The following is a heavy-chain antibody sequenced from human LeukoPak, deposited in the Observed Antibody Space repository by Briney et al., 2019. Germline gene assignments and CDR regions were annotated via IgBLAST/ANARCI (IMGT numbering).Heavy chain of an antibody. J-gene: IGHJ4*02. CDR3: ARYSYGGNWSLGY. V-gene: IGHV1-2*02. Sequence: ASVKVSCKASGFTFTGYYIHWVRQAPEQGLEWMGWVNPNNGGTNYAQMFQGRVTMTRDTSISTAYMELSRLTSDDTAVYYCARYSYGGNWSLGYWGQGTLVTVSS. D-gene: IGHD4-23*01. CDR1: GFTFTGYY. CDR2: VNPNNGGT.